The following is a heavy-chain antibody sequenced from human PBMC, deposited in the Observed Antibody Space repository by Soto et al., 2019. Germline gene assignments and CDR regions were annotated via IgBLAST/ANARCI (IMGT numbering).Heavy chain of an antibody. CDR3: ARDLDDGGNSVYDF. CDR1: GGAFSNYA. Sequence: QVRLVQSGAEVRKTGSSVKVSCKTSGGAFSNYAIVWVRQAPGQGLEWMGEILPRLKTPTYAQKFQGRVTLTADELTNTAYMELSSLTHEDTAVYYCARDLDDGGNSVYDFWGQGTLVTVSS. V-gene: IGHV1-69*01. CDR2: ILPRLKTP. J-gene: IGHJ4*02. D-gene: IGHD4-4*01.